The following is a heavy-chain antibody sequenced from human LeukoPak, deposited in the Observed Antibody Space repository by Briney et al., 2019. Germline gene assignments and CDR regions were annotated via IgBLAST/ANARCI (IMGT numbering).Heavy chain of an antibody. CDR2: IKHDGSDK. V-gene: IGHV3-7*01. CDR1: GFTFSSYW. D-gene: IGHD2-2*01. J-gene: IGHJ6*03. Sequence: GGSPRLSCAASGFTFSSYWMSWVRQAPGKGLEWVAYIKHDGSDKYHVDSVKGRFTISRDNSKNSLYLQMNSLRADDTAVYYCARARRPDGVVPAARYMDVWGKGTTVTVSS. CDR3: ARARRPDGVVPAARYMDV.